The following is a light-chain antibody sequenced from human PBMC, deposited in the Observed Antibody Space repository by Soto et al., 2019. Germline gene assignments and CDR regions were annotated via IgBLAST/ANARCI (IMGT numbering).Light chain of an antibody. CDR2: DAS. J-gene: IGKJ2*01. CDR3: QQRTNWPPGYT. V-gene: IGKV3-11*01. CDR1: QSVGIY. Sequence: EIVLTQSPAALSLSPGERATLSCRASQSVGIYLAWYQQKPGQAPRLLIYDASSRAAGIPARFSGSGSGTDLTLTINSLEPEDFAVYFCQQRTNWPPGYTFGQGTKLEIK.